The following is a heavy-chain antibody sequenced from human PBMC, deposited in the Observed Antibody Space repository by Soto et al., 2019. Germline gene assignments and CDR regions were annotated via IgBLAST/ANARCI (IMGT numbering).Heavy chain of an antibody. CDR2: IYYSGST. J-gene: IGHJ5*02. CDR3: ASVVGIFGVVIIPVAGAEDLGVLADNWFDP. Sequence: QLQLQESGPGLVKPSETLSLTCTVSGGSISSSSYYWGWIRQPPGKGLEWIGCIYYSGSTYYNPSLKSRVGISVDTSKNQFYLRLSFVTAADTGVYYCASVVGIFGVVIIPVAGAEDLGVLADNWFDPWGQGTLVTVSS. V-gene: IGHV4-39*01. CDR1: GGSISSSSYY. D-gene: IGHD3-3*01.